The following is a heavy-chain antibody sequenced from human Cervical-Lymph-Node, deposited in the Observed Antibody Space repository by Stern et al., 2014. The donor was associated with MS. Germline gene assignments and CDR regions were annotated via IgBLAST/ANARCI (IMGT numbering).Heavy chain of an antibody. J-gene: IGHJ4*02. CDR3: ARDKMHAFDY. D-gene: IGHD2-8*01. V-gene: IGHV1-18*01. CDR1: GYTFTSYG. Sequence: QVQLLQPGTEVKKPGASLIVSCKASGYTFTSYGISWVRQAPGQGLEWVGWISADSGATKYVQNLRDRIPLTRDTSTGTAYMELRTLRYEDTAVYYCARDKMHAFDYWGQGTLVSVSS. CDR2: ISADSGAT.